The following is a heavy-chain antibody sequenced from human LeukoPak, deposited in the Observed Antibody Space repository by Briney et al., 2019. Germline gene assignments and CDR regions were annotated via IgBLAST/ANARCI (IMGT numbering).Heavy chain of an antibody. CDR3: VRLRRNNDRSGYYYYYDY. CDR2: ISVRSNYR. J-gene: IGHJ4*02. V-gene: IGHV3-21*01. Sequence: GGSLRLSCAASGYTFSDFSVNWVRQAPGRGLEWVSSISVRSNYRYYADSVRGRFTISRDDARDSLFLQMNSLRAEDTAVYFCVRLRRNNDRSGYYYYYDYWGQGTLVTVSS. CDR1: GYTFSDFS. D-gene: IGHD3-22*01.